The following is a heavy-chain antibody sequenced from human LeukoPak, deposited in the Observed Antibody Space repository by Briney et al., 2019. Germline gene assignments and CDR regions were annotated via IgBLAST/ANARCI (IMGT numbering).Heavy chain of an antibody. CDR2: INPSGGST. J-gene: IGHJ4*02. CDR1: GYTFTSYY. D-gene: IGHD6-6*01. V-gene: IGHV1-46*01. Sequence: ASVKVPCKASGYTFTSYYMHWVRQAPGQGLEWMGIINPSGGSTSYAQKFQGRVTMTRDTSTSTVYMELSSLRSEDTAVYYCARSAPGIGSSASYYFDYWGQGTLVTVSS. CDR3: ARSAPGIGSSASYYFDY.